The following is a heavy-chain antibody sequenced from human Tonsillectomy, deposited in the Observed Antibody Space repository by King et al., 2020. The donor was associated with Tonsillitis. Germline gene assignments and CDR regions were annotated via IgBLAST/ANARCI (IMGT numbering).Heavy chain of an antibody. D-gene: IGHD1-26*01. V-gene: IGHV4-4*02. J-gene: IGHJ4*02. Sequence: VQLQESGPGLVKPSGTLSLTCAVSGGSINISNWWRWVRQPPGEGLEWVGEIYHCGSTNYNPSLNSRVTRSVDRSKNQFSLKLSSVTAADTAVYYCATSGRFDYWGQGTLVTVSS. CDR3: ATSGRFDY. CDR1: GGSINISNW. CDR2: IYHCGST.